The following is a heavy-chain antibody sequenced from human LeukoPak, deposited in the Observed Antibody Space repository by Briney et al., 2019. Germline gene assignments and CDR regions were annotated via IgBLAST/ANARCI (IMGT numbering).Heavy chain of an antibody. Sequence: GASVKVSCKASGYTFTGYYMHWVRQAPGQGLEWMGWINPNSGGTNYAQKFQGRVTITRNTSISTAYMELSSLRSEDTAVYYCASGRDGYNSGDFDYWGQGTLVTVSS. V-gene: IGHV1-2*02. CDR3: ASGRDGYNSGDFDY. D-gene: IGHD5-24*01. J-gene: IGHJ4*02. CDR2: INPNSGGT. CDR1: GYTFTGYY.